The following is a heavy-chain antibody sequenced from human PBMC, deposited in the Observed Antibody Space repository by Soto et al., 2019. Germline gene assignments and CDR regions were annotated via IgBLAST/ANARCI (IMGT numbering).Heavy chain of an antibody. CDR3: ATMGTPATGLYFFDY. V-gene: IGHV4-30-4*08. J-gene: IGHJ4*02. CDR2: IYYSGST. CDR1: GGSISSGGYY. D-gene: IGHD2-15*01. Sequence: SETLSLTCTVSGGSISSGGYYWSWIRQHPGKGLEWIGYIYYSGSTYYSTSLKSRVTISVDTSKSQFSLNLSFVTAADTAVYYCATMGTPATGLYFFDYWGKGSLVTVSS.